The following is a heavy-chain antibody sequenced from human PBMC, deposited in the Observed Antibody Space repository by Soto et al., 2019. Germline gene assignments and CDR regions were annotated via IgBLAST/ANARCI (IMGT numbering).Heavy chain of an antibody. V-gene: IGHV1-18*01. CDR3: ARSPSRLLIYSSTYPNLFAP. J-gene: IGHJ5*01. CDR1: GYIFSNYV. CDR2: ISPYNGNT. Sequence: QFQLVQSGAEVKNPGASVKVSCKASGYIFSNYVISWLRQAPGQRLEWMGRISPYNGNTNYAQRLQGRVTMTTDTSTSTAYMELRSLRSDDTAVYYCARSPSRLLIYSSTYPNLFAPWGQGTLVTVSS. D-gene: IGHD6-19*01.